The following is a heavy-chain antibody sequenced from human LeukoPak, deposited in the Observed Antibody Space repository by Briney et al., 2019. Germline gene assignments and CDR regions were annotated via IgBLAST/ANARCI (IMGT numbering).Heavy chain of an antibody. CDR3: ARGLASGYPPIPFDY. D-gene: IGHD3-3*01. Sequence: PSETLSLTCVVYGESFSGYYWTWIRQPPGKGLEWFREIIDTGSTKYNSSLKSRVTISVDTSKNEFSLNLTSVTAADTAIYYCARGLASGYPPIPFDYWGQGTLVTVSS. CDR1: GESFSGYY. J-gene: IGHJ4*02. CDR2: IIDTGST. V-gene: IGHV4-34*12.